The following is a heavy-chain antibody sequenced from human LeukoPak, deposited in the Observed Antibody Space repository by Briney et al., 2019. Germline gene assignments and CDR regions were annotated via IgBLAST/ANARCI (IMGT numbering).Heavy chain of an antibody. CDR1: GYTFTSYG. V-gene: IGHV1-18*01. D-gene: IGHD4-17*01. J-gene: IGHJ4*02. CDR2: ISAYNGNT. CDR3: ARVPNGDYVDY. Sequence: ASVTVSCKASGYTFTSYGISWVRQAPGQGLEWMGWISAYNGNTNYAQELQGRVTMTTDTSTSTAYMELRSLRSDDTTVYYCARVPNGDYVDYWGQGTLVTVSS.